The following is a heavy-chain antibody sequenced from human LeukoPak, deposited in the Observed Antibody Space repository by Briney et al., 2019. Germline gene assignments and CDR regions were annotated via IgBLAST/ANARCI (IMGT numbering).Heavy chain of an antibody. V-gene: IGHV3-11*04. CDR2: ISSSGSTI. CDR3: ARDDPVTPGYFQH. J-gene: IGHJ1*01. CDR1: GFTFSDYY. D-gene: IGHD2-21*02. Sequence: PGGSLRLSCAVSGFTFSDYYMSRIRQAPGKGLEWVSYISSSGSTIKYADSVKGRFTISRDNAKNSLYLQMNSLRAEDTAVYYCARDDPVTPGYFQHWGQGTLVTVSS.